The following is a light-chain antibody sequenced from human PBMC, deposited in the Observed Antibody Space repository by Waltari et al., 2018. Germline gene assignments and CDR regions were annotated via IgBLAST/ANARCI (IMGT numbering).Light chain of an antibody. CDR1: QSVLYSSNSKSY. V-gene: IGKV4-1*01. Sequence: PPSASGTPGQRVTINCKSSQSVLYSSNSKSYLAWYQHKPGQPPKLLIYWEATRESGVPDRFSGSGSGTDFTLTITSLQAEDVAVYYCQQYYALPRTFGQGTKVEI. CDR3: QQYYALPRT. CDR2: WEA. J-gene: IGKJ1*01.